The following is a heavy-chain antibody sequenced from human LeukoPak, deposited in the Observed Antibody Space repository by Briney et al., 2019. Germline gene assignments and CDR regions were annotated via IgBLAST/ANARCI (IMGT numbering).Heavy chain of an antibody. D-gene: IGHD4-11*01. CDR2: ISSSSSTI. CDR3: ARDDSNYFELYYMDV. J-gene: IGHJ6*03. V-gene: IGHV3-48*01. Sequence: PGGSLRLSCAASGFTFSSYAMSWVRQAPGKGLEWVSYISSSSSTIYYADSVKGRFTTSRDNAKNSLYLQMNSLRAEDTAVYYCARDDSNYFELYYMDVWGKGTTVTVSS. CDR1: GFTFSSYA.